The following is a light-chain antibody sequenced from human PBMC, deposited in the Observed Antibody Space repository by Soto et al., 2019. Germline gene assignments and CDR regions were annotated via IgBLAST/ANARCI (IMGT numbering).Light chain of an antibody. CDR3: QQYNDWPPA. J-gene: IGKJ4*01. V-gene: IGKV3-15*01. Sequence: VMTQSPDSLAVSLGERATITCRSSQSVLSNSDNKNYLAWYQQKPGQAPRFLIYGASTRATGTPARFRGSGSGTEFTLTIDSLQSEDFAVYYCQQYNDWPPAFGGGTKVDIK. CDR1: QSVLSNSDNKNY. CDR2: GAS.